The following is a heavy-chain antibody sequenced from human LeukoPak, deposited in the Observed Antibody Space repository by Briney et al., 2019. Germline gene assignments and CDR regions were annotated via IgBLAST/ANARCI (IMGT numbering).Heavy chain of an antibody. CDR1: GGSFSGYY. CDR3: ARGLTRWFDP. D-gene: IGHD3-9*01. V-gene: IGHV4-34*01. CDR2: INHSGST. Sequence: SETLSLTCAVYGGSFSGYYWSWIRQPPGKGLEWIGEINHSGSTNYNPSLKSRVTISADTSKNQFSLKLSSVTAADTAVYYCARGLTRWFDPWGQGTLVTVSS. J-gene: IGHJ5*02.